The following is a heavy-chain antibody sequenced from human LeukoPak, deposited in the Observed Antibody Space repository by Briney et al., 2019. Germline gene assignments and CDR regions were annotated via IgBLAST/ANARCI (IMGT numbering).Heavy chain of an antibody. D-gene: IGHD3-22*01. CDR3: ATARSSGFQLGAFDY. CDR1: GYTLTELS. CDR2: FDPEDGET. J-gene: IGHJ4*02. Sequence: ASVKVSCQVSGYTLTELSMHWVRQAPGKGLEWMGGFDPEDGETIYAQKFQGRVTMTEDTSTDTAYMELSSLRSEDTAVYYCATARSSGFQLGAFDYWGQGTLVTVSS. V-gene: IGHV1-24*01.